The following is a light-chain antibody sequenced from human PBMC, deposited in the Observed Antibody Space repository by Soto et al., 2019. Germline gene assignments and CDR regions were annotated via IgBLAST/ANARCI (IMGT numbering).Light chain of an antibody. J-gene: IGLJ2*01. CDR3: AAWDASLNGVV. Sequence: QSVLTQPPSASGTPGQRVTISCSGSSSNIGSNTDNWYQQLPGTAPHLLIYSNNPRPSGVTYSFSGSKAGTSASLAIRGLQAEDEDYYYCAAWDASLNGVVFGGGTKLTVL. CDR2: SNN. CDR1: SSNIGSNT. V-gene: IGLV1-44*01.